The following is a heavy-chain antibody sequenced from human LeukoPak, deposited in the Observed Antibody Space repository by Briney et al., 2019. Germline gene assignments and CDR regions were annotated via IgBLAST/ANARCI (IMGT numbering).Heavy chain of an antibody. V-gene: IGHV1-69*13. Sequence: SVKVSCKASGGTFSSYAISWVRQAPGQGLEWMGGIILIFGTANYAQEFQGRVTIAADESTSTAYMELSSLRSEDTAVYYCARPRGGIAAGSYYYYCGMDVWGKGTTVTVSS. D-gene: IGHD6-13*01. CDR1: GGTFSSYA. CDR2: IILIFGTA. CDR3: ARPRGGIAAGSYYYYCGMDV. J-gene: IGHJ6*04.